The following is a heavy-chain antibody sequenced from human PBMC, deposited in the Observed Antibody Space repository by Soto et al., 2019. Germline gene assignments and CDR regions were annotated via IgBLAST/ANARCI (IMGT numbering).Heavy chain of an antibody. CDR1: GDTFNDYY. D-gene: IGHD5-12*01. CDR3: ARESGGATATLDYNYFDIDA. V-gene: IGHV1-2*04. Sequence: QVQLVQSGAEVKKPGASVTVPCRSSGDTFNDYYIHWVRQAPGQGLEWMGWINPNGGVTKYAQKFQGWVTMIRDTSIRTVYMQLSRLRSGATALYYGARESGGATATLDYNYFDIDAWGSGTAATVSS. J-gene: IGHJ6*03. CDR2: INPNGGVT.